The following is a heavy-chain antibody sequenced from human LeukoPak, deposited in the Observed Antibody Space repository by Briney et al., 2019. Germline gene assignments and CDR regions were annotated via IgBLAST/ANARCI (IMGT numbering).Heavy chain of an antibody. Sequence: GASVTVACKTSGYTFTGYYMHWVRQAPGQGLEWMGWINPNTGGTNYAQKFQGRVTMTSDTSISTAYMELSSLRSDDTAVYYCARAPMIVVVFPPRLDFWGQGTLVTVSS. CDR1: GYTFTGYY. J-gene: IGHJ4*01. D-gene: IGHD3-22*01. CDR3: ARAPMIVVVFPPRLDF. V-gene: IGHV1-2*02. CDR2: INPNTGGT.